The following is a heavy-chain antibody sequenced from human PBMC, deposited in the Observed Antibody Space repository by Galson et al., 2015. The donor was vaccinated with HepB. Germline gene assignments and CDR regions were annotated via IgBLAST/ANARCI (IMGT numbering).Heavy chain of an antibody. Sequence: SLRLSCAASGFTFSDYYMSWIRQAPGKGLEWVSYISSSSSYTNYADSVKGRFTISRDNAKNSLYLQMNSLRAEDTAVYYCARAVHYGDYVLVGAFDIWGQGTMVTVSS. D-gene: IGHD4-17*01. V-gene: IGHV3-11*06. J-gene: IGHJ3*02. CDR1: GFTFSDYY. CDR3: ARAVHYGDYVLVGAFDI. CDR2: ISSSSSYT.